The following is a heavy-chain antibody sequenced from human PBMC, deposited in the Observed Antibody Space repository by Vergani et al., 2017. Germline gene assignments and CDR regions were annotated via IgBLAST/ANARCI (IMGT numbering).Heavy chain of an antibody. J-gene: IGHJ6*03. CDR3: SSGSHPGPLLGGVIVPEGYYYYMDV. V-gene: IGHV3-30*03. CDR2: ISYDGSNK. Sequence: QVQLVESGGGVVQPGRSLRLSCAASGFTFSSYGMHWVRQAPGKGLEWVAVISYDGSNKYYADSVKGRFTISRDNSKNTLYLQMNSLRAEDTAVYYCSSGSHPGPLLGGVIVPEGYYYYMDVWGKGTTVTVSS. D-gene: IGHD3-16*02. CDR1: GFTFSSYG.